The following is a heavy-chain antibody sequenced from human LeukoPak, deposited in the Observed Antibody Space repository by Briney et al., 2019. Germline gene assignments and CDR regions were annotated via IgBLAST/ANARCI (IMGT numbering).Heavy chain of an antibody. V-gene: IGHV3-74*01. CDR1: GFPFSGYW. J-gene: IGHJ5*02. D-gene: IGHD5-12*01. CDR3: ARSASGYDA. Sequence: LAGGSLRLSCAASGFPFSGYWMHWVRQAPGKGLVWVSRIDDDGAGTTYADSVKGRFTISRDNAKNTLYLQMNSLRVEDTAVYYCARSASGYDAWGQGTLVTVSS. CDR2: IDDDGAGT.